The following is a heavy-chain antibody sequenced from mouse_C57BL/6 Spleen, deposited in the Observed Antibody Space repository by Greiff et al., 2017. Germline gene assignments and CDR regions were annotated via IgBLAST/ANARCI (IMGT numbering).Heavy chain of an antibody. V-gene: IGHV10-3*01. CDR1: GFTFNTYA. CDR2: IRSKSSNYAT. Sequence: EVKLVESGGGLVQPKGSLKLSCAASGFTFNTYAMHWVRQAPGKGLEWVARIRSKSSNYATYYADSVKDRFTISRDDSQSMLYLQMNNLKTEDTAMYYSVGESADYYGSSLDYWGQGTTLTVSS. CDR3: VGESADYYGSSLDY. J-gene: IGHJ2*01. D-gene: IGHD1-1*01.